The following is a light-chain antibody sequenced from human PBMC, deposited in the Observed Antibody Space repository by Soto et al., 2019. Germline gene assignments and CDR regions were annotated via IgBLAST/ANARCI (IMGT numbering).Light chain of an antibody. CDR1: QSISSY. CDR2: AAS. V-gene: IGKV1-39*01. J-gene: IGKJ4*01. Sequence: DIQQTQSPSSLSASVGDRVTLTCLASQSISSYLNWYQQKPGKAPKLLIYAASSLQSGVPSRFSGSGSGTDFTLTISSLQPEDFATYYCQQSYSTPLTFGGGTKVDIK. CDR3: QQSYSTPLT.